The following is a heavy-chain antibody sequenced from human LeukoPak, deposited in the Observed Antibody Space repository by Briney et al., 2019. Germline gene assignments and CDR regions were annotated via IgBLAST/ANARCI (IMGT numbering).Heavy chain of an antibody. V-gene: IGHV4-38-2*02. CDR2: IYHSGSA. J-gene: IGHJ5*02. CDR3: ARDPRWLTPDCTSTSCYETYFDP. D-gene: IGHD2-2*01. Sequence: SETLSLTCGVSGYSISSGYQWAWIRQSPGKGLEWIGSIYHSGSAHYNPSLKSRITISVETSKNQFSLNMYSVTAADTAVYYCARDPRWLTPDCTSTSCYETYFDPWGQGALVTVCS. CDR1: GYSISSGYQ.